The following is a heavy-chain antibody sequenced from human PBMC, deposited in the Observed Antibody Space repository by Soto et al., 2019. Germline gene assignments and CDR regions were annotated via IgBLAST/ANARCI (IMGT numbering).Heavy chain of an antibody. V-gene: IGHV3-23*01. J-gene: IGHJ4*02. CDR2: ISGSGGST. D-gene: IGHD3-3*01. Sequence: EVQLLESGGGLVQPGGSLRLSCAASGFTFSSYAMSWVRQAPGKGLEWVSAISGSGGSTYDADSVKGRFTISRDNSKNRLYLQMTSLRAEDTAVYYCAKDVYYFWSGYHLYFDFWGQGTLVTVSS. CDR3: AKDVYYFWSGYHLYFDF. CDR1: GFTFSSYA.